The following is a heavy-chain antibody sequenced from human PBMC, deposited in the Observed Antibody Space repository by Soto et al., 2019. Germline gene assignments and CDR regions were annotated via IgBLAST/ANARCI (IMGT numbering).Heavy chain of an antibody. J-gene: IGHJ4*02. CDR2: IYYSGST. CDR3: ARGRYYCSSTSCYTDYFDY. D-gene: IGHD2-2*02. V-gene: IGHV4-31*03. CDR1: GGSISSGGYY. Sequence: QVQLQESGPGLVKPSQTLSLTCTVSGGSISSGGYYWSWIRQHPGKGLEWIGYIYYSGSTYYNPSRKSRVTISVDTSKNQFSLKLSSVTAADTAVYYCARGRYYCSSTSCYTDYFDYWGQGTLVTVSS.